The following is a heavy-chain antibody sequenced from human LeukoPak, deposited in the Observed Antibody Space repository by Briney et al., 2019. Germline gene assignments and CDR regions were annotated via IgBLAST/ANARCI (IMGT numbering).Heavy chain of an antibody. V-gene: IGHV1-46*01. Sequence: ASVTVSCKASGYTFTSYYMHWVRQPPAQGLEWMGIINPSGGSTSYAQKFQGRVTMTRDMSTSTVHMELSSVRSEDTAVDYCARVGGSYSYYFDYWGQGTLVTVSS. CDR1: GYTFTSYY. CDR3: ARVGGSYSYYFDY. D-gene: IGHD2-15*01. CDR2: INPSGGST. J-gene: IGHJ4*02.